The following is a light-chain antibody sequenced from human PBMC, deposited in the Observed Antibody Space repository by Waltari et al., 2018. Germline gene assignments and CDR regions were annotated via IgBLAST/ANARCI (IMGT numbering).Light chain of an antibody. Sequence: EIVMTQSPATLSVSQGERATLPCRASQSVSSNLAWYQQKPGQAPRLLIYGASTRATGIPARFSGSGSGTEFTLTISSMQSEDFAVYYCQQYNNWPPGTFGQGTKVEIK. CDR2: GAS. V-gene: IGKV3-15*01. CDR3: QQYNNWPPGT. CDR1: QSVSSN. J-gene: IGKJ1*01.